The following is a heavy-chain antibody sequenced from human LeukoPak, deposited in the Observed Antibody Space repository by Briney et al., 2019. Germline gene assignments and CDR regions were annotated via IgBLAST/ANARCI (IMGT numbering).Heavy chain of an antibody. CDR2: INTDGSST. V-gene: IGHV3-74*01. CDR3: ARRYSTSWTLDP. D-gene: IGHD2-2*01. J-gene: IGHJ5*02. Sequence: ASVKVSCAASGFTFNSYTMHWVRQAPGKGLVWVSRINTDGSSTSYADSVKGRFTISRDNAKNTLYLQMNSLRAEDTAVYYCARRYSTSWTLDPWGQGTLVTVSS. CDR1: GFTFNSYT.